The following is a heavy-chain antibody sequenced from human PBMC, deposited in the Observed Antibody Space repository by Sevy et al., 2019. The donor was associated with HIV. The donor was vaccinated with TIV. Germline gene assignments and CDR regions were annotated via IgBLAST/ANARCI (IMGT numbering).Heavy chain of an antibody. V-gene: IGHV3-48*01. Sequence: GGSLRLSCAASGFTFSNYDMNRVRQAPRKGVEWVSYISSDRSRIYYADSVKGRLTISRDNAKNSLYVQMNRLRAEDTAVYYCAREGGYTDQGMDVWGQGTTVTVSS. D-gene: IGHD5-12*01. J-gene: IGHJ6*02. CDR3: AREGGYTDQGMDV. CDR1: GFTFSNYD. CDR2: ISSDRSRI.